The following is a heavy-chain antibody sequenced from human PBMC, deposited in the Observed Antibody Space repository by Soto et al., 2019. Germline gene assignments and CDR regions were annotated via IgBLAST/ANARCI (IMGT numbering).Heavy chain of an antibody. J-gene: IGHJ6*02. CDR1: GYTFSTYG. Sequence: QVQLVQSGAEVKKPGASVKVSCKASGYTFSTYGVTWVRQAPGQGLEWMGWISTYNGYTYCAQKFQGRVTMTTDTSTSTAYMELTSLRSDDTAVYYCARGAGAVDVWGQGTTVTVSS. CDR3: ARGAGAVDV. V-gene: IGHV1-18*01. D-gene: IGHD7-27*01. CDR2: ISTYNGYT.